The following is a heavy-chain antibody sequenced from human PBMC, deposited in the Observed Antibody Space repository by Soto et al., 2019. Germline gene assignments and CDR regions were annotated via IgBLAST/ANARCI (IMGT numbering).Heavy chain of an antibody. D-gene: IGHD2-2*01. CDR1: RFTFSSYA. J-gene: IGHJ4*02. CDR3: AKDGYSITRNKPLDY. V-gene: IGHV3-23*01. CDR2: ISVSGGST. Sequence: GGSLRLSCAASRFTFSSYAMCLVRQAPGKGLEWVSSISVSGGSTYYADSVKGRFTISRDNSKNTLYLQMNSLRAEDTAVYYCAKDGYSITRNKPLDYWGQGTLVTVSS.